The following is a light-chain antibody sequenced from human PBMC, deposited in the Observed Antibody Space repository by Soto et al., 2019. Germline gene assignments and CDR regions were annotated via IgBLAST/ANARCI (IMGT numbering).Light chain of an antibody. CDR1: NIGSKS. CDR3: QVWDSSSDQV. CDR2: YDS. J-gene: IGLJ2*01. Sequence: SYELTQPPSLSVAPGKTARITCGGNNIGSKSVHWYQQKPGQAPVLVIYYDSDRPSGIPERFSGSNSGNTATLTISRVEAGDEADYYCQVWDSSSDQVFGGGTKLTVL. V-gene: IGLV3-21*04.